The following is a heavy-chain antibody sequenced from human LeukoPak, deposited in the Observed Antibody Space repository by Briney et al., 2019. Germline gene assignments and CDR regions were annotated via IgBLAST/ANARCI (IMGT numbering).Heavy chain of an antibody. CDR3: ARGQGPMATITYRVDY. D-gene: IGHD5-24*01. J-gene: IGHJ4*02. V-gene: IGHV4-39*07. CDR2: IYYSGST. Sequence: SETLSLTYTVSGGSIGSSSYYWGWIRQPPGKGLEWIGSIYYSGSTYYNPSLKSRVTISVDTSKNQFSLKLSSVTAADTAVYYCARGQGPMATITYRVDYWGQGTLVTVSS. CDR1: GGSIGSSSYY.